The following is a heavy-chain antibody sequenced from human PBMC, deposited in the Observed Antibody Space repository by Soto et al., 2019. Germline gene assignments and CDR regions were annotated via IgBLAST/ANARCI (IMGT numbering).Heavy chain of an antibody. V-gene: IGHV1-69*05. Sequence: GASVKVSCKASGGSLSNYAINWVRQAPGQRLEWMGGIIPLYGTGNYAPDLQGRVTITRDTSASTAYMELSSLRSEDTAVYYCAREEAVAGNKLVDYWGQGTLVTDS. J-gene: IGHJ4*02. CDR2: IIPLYGTG. CDR1: GGSLSNYA. CDR3: AREEAVAGNKLVDY. D-gene: IGHD6-19*01.